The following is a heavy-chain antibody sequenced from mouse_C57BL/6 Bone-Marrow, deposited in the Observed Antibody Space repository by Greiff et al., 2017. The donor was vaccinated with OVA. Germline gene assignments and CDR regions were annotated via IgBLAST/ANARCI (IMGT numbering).Heavy chain of an antibody. CDR1: GYTFTDYE. V-gene: IGHV1-15*01. D-gene: IGHD1-1*01. CDR2: IDPETGGT. CDR3: TRTYGSSYKAWFAY. J-gene: IGHJ3*01. Sequence: QVQLKQSGAELVRPGASVTLSCKASGYTFTDYEMHWVKQTTVHGLEWIGAIDPETGGTAYNQKFKGKAILTADKSSSTAYMELRSLTSEDSAVYYCTRTYGSSYKAWFAYWGQGTLVTVSA.